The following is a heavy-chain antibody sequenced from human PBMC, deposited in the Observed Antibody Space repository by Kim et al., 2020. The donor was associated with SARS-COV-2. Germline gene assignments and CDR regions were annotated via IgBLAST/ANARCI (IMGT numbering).Heavy chain of an antibody. V-gene: IGHV7-4-1*02. Sequence: ASVKVSCKASVSTFPNSSMNWVRQAPGQGLEWMGWINTDTGDPTYAQGFTGRFVFSLDTSVSTTYLQISSLEAEDTAVYYCARGGYYDFLTGYVDFEYWGQGTLVNVSS. CDR3: ARGGYYDFLTGYVDFEY. CDR2: INTDTGDP. J-gene: IGHJ4*02. CDR1: VSTFPNSS. D-gene: IGHD3-9*01.